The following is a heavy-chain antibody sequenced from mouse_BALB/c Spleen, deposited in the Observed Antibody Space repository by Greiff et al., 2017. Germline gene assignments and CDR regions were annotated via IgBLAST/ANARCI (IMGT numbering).Heavy chain of an antibody. CDR2: INPYNDGT. J-gene: IGHJ3*01. CDR3: ARWCGYDYDAFAY. CDR1: GYTFTSYV. V-gene: IGHV1-14*01. D-gene: IGHD2-4*01. Sequence: VQLQQSGPELVKPGASVKMSCKASGYTFTSYVMHWVKQKPGQGLEWIGYINPYNDGTKYNEKFKGKATLTSDKSSSTAYMELSSLTSEDSAVYYCARWCGYDYDAFAYWGQGTLVTVSA.